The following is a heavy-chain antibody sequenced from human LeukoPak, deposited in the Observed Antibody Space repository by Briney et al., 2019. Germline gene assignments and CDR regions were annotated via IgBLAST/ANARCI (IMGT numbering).Heavy chain of an antibody. Sequence: PSQTLSLTCTVSGVSISSGGYYWRWIRQHPGKGLEWIGYIYYSGSTYYNPSLKSRVTISVDTSKNQFSLKLSSVTAADTAVYYCARGLRFLEWSDWFDPWGQGTLVTVSS. CDR1: GVSISSGGYY. CDR3: ARGLRFLEWSDWFDP. CDR2: IYYSGST. J-gene: IGHJ5*02. V-gene: IGHV4-31*03. D-gene: IGHD3-3*01.